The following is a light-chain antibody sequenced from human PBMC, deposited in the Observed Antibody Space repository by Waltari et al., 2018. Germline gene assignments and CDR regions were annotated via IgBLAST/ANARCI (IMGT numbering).Light chain of an antibody. Sequence: EMVLMQSPGTLSLSPGERATLSCRTSQNVSSSYLAWYQQKPGQAPRLLIYGASSRATGIPDRFSGSGSGTDFTLTISRLEPEDFAVYYCQQYGSSPTFGGGTKVEIK. CDR2: GAS. J-gene: IGKJ4*01. V-gene: IGKV3-20*01. CDR1: QNVSSSY. CDR3: QQYGSSPT.